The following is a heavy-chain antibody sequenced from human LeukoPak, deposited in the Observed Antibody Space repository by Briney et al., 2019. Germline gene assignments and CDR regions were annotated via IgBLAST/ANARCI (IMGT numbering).Heavy chain of an antibody. J-gene: IGHJ4*02. V-gene: IGHV1-18*04. D-gene: IGHD3-3*01. Sequence: GASVKVSCKASGYTFTGYYMHWVRQAPGQGLEWMGWISAYNGNTNYAQKLQGRVTMTTDTSTSTAYMELRSLRSDDTAVYYCAREGRITIFGVVKPFDYWGQGTLVTVSS. CDR3: AREGRITIFGVVKPFDY. CDR2: ISAYNGNT. CDR1: GYTFTGYY.